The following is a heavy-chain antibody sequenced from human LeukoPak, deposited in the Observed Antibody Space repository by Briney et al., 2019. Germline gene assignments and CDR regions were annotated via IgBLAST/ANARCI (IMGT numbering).Heavy chain of an antibody. CDR1: GFTFSSYA. V-gene: IGHV3-30-3*01. Sequence: RPGGSLRLSCAASGFTFSSYAMHWVRQAPGKGLEWVAAISYDGSNKYYADSVKGRFTISRDNSKNTLYLQMNSLRAEDTAVYYWAGGYCSSASCYPINWFDPWGQGTLVTVSS. D-gene: IGHD2-2*01. CDR3: AGGYCSSASCYPINWFDP. CDR2: ISYDGSNK. J-gene: IGHJ5*02.